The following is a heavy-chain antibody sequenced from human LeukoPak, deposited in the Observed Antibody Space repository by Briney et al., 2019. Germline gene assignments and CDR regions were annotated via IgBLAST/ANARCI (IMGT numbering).Heavy chain of an antibody. Sequence: ASVKVSCKASGYTFTSCGISWVRQAPGQGLEWMGWISAYNGNTNYAQKLQGRVTMTTDTSTSTAYMELRSLRSDDTAVYYCATPRGYCSSTSCYAFDIWGQGTMVTVSS. J-gene: IGHJ3*02. V-gene: IGHV1-18*01. CDR1: GYTFTSCG. D-gene: IGHD2-2*01. CDR3: ATPRGYCSSTSCYAFDI. CDR2: ISAYNGNT.